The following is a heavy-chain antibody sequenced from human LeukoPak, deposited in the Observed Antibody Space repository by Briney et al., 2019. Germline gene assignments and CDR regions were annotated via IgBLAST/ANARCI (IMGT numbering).Heavy chain of an antibody. CDR1: GFTFSSFA. CDR3: TKGGGYSGVHVSAY. Sequence: GGSLRLSCAASGFTFSSFAMSWVRQAPGKGLEWVSSLGGSGAGTNYADSVKGRFTISRDNSKNTLYLQMNSLRAVDTAVYYCTKGGGYSGVHVSAYLGQGILVTVSS. V-gene: IGHV3-23*01. CDR2: LGGSGAGT. J-gene: IGHJ4*02. D-gene: IGHD5-18*01.